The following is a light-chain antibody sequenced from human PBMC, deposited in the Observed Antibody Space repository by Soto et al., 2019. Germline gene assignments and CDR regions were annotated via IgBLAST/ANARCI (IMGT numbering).Light chain of an antibody. V-gene: IGLV6-57*04. J-gene: IGLJ2*01. Sequence: NFMLTQPHSVSESPRKTVTISCTRSSGSIASNYVQWDQQRPGSATTTVIYEDNQRPSGVPDRFSGSIDSSSTSASLSISRLKTDDEADYCCQSYESSNVVFGGGTKLTVL. CDR1: SGSIASNY. CDR2: EDN. CDR3: QSYESSNVV.